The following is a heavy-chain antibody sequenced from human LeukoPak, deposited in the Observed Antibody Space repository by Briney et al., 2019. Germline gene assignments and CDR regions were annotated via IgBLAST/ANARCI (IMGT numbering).Heavy chain of an antibody. CDR3: ARRGDYDVRDALDI. J-gene: IGHJ3*02. V-gene: IGHV4-39*01. Sequence: RSETLSLTCTVSGGSISSSSYYWGWIRQPPGKGLEWIGSIYYSGSTYYNPSLKSRVTISVDTSKNQFSLKLSSVTAADTAVYYCARRGDYDVRDALDIWGQGTMVTVSS. D-gene: IGHD4-17*01. CDR1: GGSISSSSYY. CDR2: IYYSGST.